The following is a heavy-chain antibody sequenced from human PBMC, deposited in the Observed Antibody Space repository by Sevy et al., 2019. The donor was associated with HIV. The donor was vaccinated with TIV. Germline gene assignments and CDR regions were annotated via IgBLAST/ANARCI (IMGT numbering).Heavy chain of an antibody. Sequence: ASVKVSCKAPASTFPTYLFCGVRKAPGQGLGGGGCLRTANGETKKARKVQGRASMTTDTSTSTAYMELRSLRADDTAVYYCARDSDGSGHYYLDYFDYWGQGTLVTVSS. V-gene: IGHV1-18*01. CDR1: ASTFPTYL. CDR2: LRTANGET. CDR3: ARDSDGSGHYYLDYFDY. D-gene: IGHD3-22*01. J-gene: IGHJ4*02.